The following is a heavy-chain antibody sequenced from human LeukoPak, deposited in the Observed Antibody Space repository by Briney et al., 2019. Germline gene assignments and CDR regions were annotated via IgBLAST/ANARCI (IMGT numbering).Heavy chain of an antibody. CDR1: GFTFSTYA. D-gene: IGHD4-23*01. Sequence: PGGSLRLSCAASGFTFSTYAMSWVRQAPGKGLECVSALSGNGNTIYYADSVKGRFTISRDNSKNTLSLQMNSLRAEDTAVYYCAKALYGGHDYWGQGTLSPSPQ. CDR2: LSGNGNTI. J-gene: IGHJ4*02. CDR3: AKALYGGHDY. V-gene: IGHV3-23*01.